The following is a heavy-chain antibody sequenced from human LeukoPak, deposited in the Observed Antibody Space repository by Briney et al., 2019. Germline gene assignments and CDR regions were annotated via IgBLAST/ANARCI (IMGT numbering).Heavy chain of an antibody. J-gene: IGHJ5*02. CDR1: GFTFRSYA. CDR2: ISGNGGGT. CDR3: AKVRDLDTVLGRFDN. V-gene: IGHV3-23*01. Sequence: PGGSLRLSCAASGFTFRSYAMSWVRQAPGKGLEWVSVISGNGGGTYYADSVKGRFTISRDNSKNTLYLQMNSLRAEDTAVYYCAKVRDLDTVLGRFDNWGQGTLVTVSS. D-gene: IGHD5-18*01.